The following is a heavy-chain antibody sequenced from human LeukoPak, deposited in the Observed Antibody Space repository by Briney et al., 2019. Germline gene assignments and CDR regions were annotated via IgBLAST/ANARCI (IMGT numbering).Heavy chain of an antibody. CDR2: IKEDGSER. CDR3: ARVPWFGEPNSGGDSGY. CDR1: AFIFSGHW. D-gene: IGHD3-10*01. Sequence: PGGSLRLSCEGSAFIFSGHWMNWVRQTPGKGLEWVASIKEDGSERQYVDSVKGRFTISRDNSKNTLYLQMNSLRAEDTAVYYCARVPWFGEPNSGGDSGYWGQRTLVTVS. J-gene: IGHJ4*02. V-gene: IGHV3-7*01.